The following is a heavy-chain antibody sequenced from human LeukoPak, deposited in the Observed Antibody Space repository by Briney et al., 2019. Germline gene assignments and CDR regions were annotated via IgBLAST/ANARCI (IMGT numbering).Heavy chain of an antibody. CDR2: IVGSGVTT. J-gene: IGHJ6*03. Sequence: PGGSLRLSCVASGFTFSNYGMNWVRQAPGKGLEWVSGIVGSGVTTYYADSVKGRFTISRDNSKNTLYVQMHSLRPEDTAVYYCAKDLGYYYYYMDVWGKGTTVTISS. CDR1: GFTFSNYG. CDR3: AKDLGYYYYYMDV. V-gene: IGHV3-23*01. D-gene: IGHD3-16*01.